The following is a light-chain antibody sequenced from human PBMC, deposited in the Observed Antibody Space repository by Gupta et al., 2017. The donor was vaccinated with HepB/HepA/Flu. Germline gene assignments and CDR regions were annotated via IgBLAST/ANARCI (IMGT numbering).Light chain of an antibody. J-gene: IGKJ4*01. CDR1: LTIDTW. CDR2: KSS. V-gene: IGKV1-5*03. CDR3: QQDNTSPLT. Sequence: DIQMTQSPSTLSASVGDRVTITCRASLTIDTWMAWYQQKPGKAPRLIIYKSSILQSGVPSRFSGSGSGTEFILTISSLHPDDFATYYCQQDNTSPLTFGRGTEVDNK.